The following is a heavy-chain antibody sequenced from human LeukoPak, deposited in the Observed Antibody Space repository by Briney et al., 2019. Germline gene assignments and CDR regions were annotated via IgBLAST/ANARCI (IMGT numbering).Heavy chain of an antibody. V-gene: IGHV1-8*01. CDR3: ARGLGYCSGGSCYDWFDP. CDR1: GYTFTSYD. Sequence: ASVKVSCKASGYTFTSYDINWVRQATGQGLEWMGWMNPNSGNTGYAQKFQGRVTMTRNTSISTAYMELSSLRSEDTAVYYCARGLGYCSGGSCYDWFDPWGQGTLVTVSS. CDR2: MNPNSGNT. J-gene: IGHJ5*02. D-gene: IGHD2-15*01.